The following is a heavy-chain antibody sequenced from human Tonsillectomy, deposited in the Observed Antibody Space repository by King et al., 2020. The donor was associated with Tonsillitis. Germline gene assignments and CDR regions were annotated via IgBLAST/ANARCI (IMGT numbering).Heavy chain of an antibody. D-gene: IGHD5-12*01. CDR1: GYTFTGHY. J-gene: IGHJ4*02. Sequence: QLVQSGAEVKKPGASVKVSCKASGYTFTGHYMHWVRQAPGQGLEWMGWINPNSGGSNSVQKFQGRVTMTRDTSISTAYLELSRLRSDDTAVYYCARGVLQDHSGYEHDYWGQGTLVTVSP. CDR3: ARGVLQDHSGYEHDY. V-gene: IGHV1-2*02. CDR2: INPNSGGS.